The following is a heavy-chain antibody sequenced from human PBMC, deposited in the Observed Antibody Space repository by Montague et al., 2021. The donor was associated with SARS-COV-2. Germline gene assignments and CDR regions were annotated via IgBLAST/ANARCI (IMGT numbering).Heavy chain of an antibody. CDR2: ISTSAYTT. CDR3: TRDYRSIVGDGLDI. Sequence: SLRLSCAASGFTFSNYDMNWVRQAPGKGPEWISYISTSAYTTSYAGPVKGRFTISRDNGKNSLYLQMNSLRVEDTAVYYCTRDYRSIVGDGLDIWGQRTKVTVSS. V-gene: IGHV3-48*03. D-gene: IGHD3-16*02. CDR1: GFTFSNYD. J-gene: IGHJ3*02.